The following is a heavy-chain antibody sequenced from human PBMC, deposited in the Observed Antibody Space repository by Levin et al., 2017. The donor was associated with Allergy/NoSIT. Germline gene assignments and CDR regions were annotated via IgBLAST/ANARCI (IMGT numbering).Heavy chain of an antibody. CDR1: GYTFTSYD. D-gene: IGHD3-22*01. Sequence: ASVKVSCKASGYTFTSYDINWVRQATGQGLEWMGWMNPNSGNTGYAQKFQGRVTMTRNTSISTAYMELSSLRSEDTAVYYCARAWYYYDSSGYYPGYFDYWGQGTLVTVSS. CDR3: ARAWYYYDSSGYYPGYFDY. J-gene: IGHJ4*02. V-gene: IGHV1-8*01. CDR2: MNPNSGNT.